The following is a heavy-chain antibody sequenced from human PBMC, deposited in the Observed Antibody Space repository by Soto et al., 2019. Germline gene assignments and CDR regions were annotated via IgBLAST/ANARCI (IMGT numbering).Heavy chain of an antibody. CDR2: IKSDGSST. V-gene: IGHV3-74*01. Sequence: EVQLVESGGGLVQPGGSLRLSCAASGFTFSSHWMHWVRQVPGKGLVWVSRIKSDGSSTAYADSVKGRFTISRDNAKNTLYLQMKSLRVEDTAIYYGARARPEILNPTDHPMFDYWGQGTLVTVSS. J-gene: IGHJ4*02. CDR3: ARARPEILNPTDHPMFDY. D-gene: IGHD6-6*01. CDR1: GFTFSSHW.